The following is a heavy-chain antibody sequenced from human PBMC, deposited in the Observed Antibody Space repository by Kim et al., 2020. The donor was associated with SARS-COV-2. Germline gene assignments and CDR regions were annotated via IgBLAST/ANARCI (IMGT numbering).Heavy chain of an antibody. D-gene: IGHD3-10*01. CDR2: ISYDGSNK. V-gene: IGHV3-30*18. CDR1: GFTFSSYG. Sequence: GGSLRLSCAASGFTFSSYGMHWVRQAPGKGLEWVAVISYDGSNKYYADSVKGRFTISRDNSKNTLYLQMNSLRAEDTAVYYCAKGGGSGSYSLDYWGQGTLVTVSS. J-gene: IGHJ4*02. CDR3: AKGGGSGSYSLDY.